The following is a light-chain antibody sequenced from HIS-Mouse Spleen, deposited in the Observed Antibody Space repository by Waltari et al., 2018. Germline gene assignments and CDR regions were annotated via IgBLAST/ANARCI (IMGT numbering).Light chain of an antibody. Sequence: QSALTQPASVSGSPGQSNTISCTGTSSDGGGYNLVSWYQQHPGKAPKLMIYEGSKRPSGVSNRFSGSKSGNTASLTISGLQAEDEADYYCCSYAGSSTWVFGGGTKLTVL. CDR1: SSDGGGYNL. CDR2: EGS. J-gene: IGLJ3*02. V-gene: IGLV2-23*01. CDR3: CSYAGSSTWV.